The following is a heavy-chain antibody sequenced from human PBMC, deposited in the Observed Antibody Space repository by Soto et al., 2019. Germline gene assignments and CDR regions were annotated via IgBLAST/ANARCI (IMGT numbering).Heavy chain of an antibody. CDR2: ISGGGIYT. V-gene: IGHV3-23*01. Sequence: PGGSLRLSCAASGFTFSSYSMNWVRKAPGKGLEWVSSISGGGIYTYYADSVRGRFTSSRDNSKDTLYLQLNSLRGDDTAVYYCAKHITVADTAYGMDVWGQGTTVTVSS. J-gene: IGHJ6*02. CDR1: GFTFSSYS. D-gene: IGHD6-19*01. CDR3: AKHITVADTAYGMDV.